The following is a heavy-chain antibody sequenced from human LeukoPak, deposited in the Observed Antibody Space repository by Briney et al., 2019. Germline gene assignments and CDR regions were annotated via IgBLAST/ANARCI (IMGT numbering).Heavy chain of an antibody. V-gene: IGHV4-39*01. D-gene: IGHD3-10*01. CDR3: ARVLWFGESQRWFDY. Sequence: PSETLSLTCTVSGGSISSSSYYWGWIRQPPGKGLEWIGSIYYSGSTYYNPSLKSRVTISVDTSKNQFSLKLSSVTAADTAVYYCARVLWFGESQRWFDYWGQGTLVTVSS. CDR2: IYYSGST. J-gene: IGHJ4*02. CDR1: GGSISSSSYY.